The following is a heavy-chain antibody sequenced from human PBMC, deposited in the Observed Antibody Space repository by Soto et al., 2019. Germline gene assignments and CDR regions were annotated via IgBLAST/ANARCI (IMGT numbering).Heavy chain of an antibody. CDR3: ARGLAAAGTNLDY. J-gene: IGHJ4*02. V-gene: IGHV4-4*02. Sequence: PSETLSLTCAVSGGSISSSNWWSWVRQPPGKGLEWIGEIYHSGSTNYNPSLKSRVTISVDKSKNQFSLKLSSVTSADTAVYYCARGLAAAGTNLDYWGQGTLVTVSS. CDR2: IYHSGST. CDR1: GGSISSSNW. D-gene: IGHD6-13*01.